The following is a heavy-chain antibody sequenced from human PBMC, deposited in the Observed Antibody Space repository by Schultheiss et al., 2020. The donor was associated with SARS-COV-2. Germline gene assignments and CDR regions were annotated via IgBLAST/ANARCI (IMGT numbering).Heavy chain of an antibody. CDR1: GFTFSTYA. J-gene: IGHJ6*03. D-gene: IGHD2-2*01. Sequence: GGSLRLSCAASGFTFSTYAMSWVRQAPGKGLEWVSVISGSGGSTYYADSVKGRFTISRDNAKNSLYLQMNSLRAEDTAVYYCAREAIVVVPAAMASDYYYYYMDVWGKGTTVTVSS. CDR2: ISGSGGST. CDR3: AREAIVVVPAAMASDYYYYYMDV. V-gene: IGHV3-23*01.